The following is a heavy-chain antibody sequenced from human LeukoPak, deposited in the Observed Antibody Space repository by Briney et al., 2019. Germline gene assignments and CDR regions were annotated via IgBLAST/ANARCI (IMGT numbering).Heavy chain of an antibody. V-gene: IGHV4-59*01. J-gene: IGHJ5*02. Sequence: SETLSLTCTVSGGSISSYYWSWIRQPPGKGLEWIGYIYYSGSTNYNLSLKSRVTISVDTSKNQFSLKLSSVTAADTAVYYCARERLKGNWFDPWGQGTLVTVSS. CDR2: IYYSGST. CDR1: GGSISSYY. CDR3: ARERLKGNWFDP. D-gene: IGHD5-12*01.